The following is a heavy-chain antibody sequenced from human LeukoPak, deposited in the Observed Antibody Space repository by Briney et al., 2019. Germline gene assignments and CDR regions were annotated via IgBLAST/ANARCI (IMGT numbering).Heavy chain of an antibody. V-gene: IGHV4-39*01. J-gene: IGHJ4*02. CDR3: ARHSSAARPNFDY. CDR2: IYYSGTT. D-gene: IGHD6-6*01. Sequence: PSETLSLTCTVSGGSISGSNYYWGWIRQPPGQGLEWIGSIYYSGTTYYNPSLNRRVTISVDTSKNQFSLEVTSMTAADTAVYYCARHSSAARPNFDYWGQGTLVTVSS. CDR1: GGSISGSNYY.